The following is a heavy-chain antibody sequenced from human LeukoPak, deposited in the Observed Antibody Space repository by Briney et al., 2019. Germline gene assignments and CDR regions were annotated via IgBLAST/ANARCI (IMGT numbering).Heavy chain of an antibody. D-gene: IGHD3-3*01. V-gene: IGHV3-30*04. Sequence: GGCLRLSCAASGFTFSSYAMHWVRQAPGKGLEWVAVISYDGSNKYYADSVKGRFTISRDNSKNTLYLQMNSLRAEDTAVYYCARESYDFWSGYWHYYYYGMDVWGQGTTVTVSS. CDR2: ISYDGSNK. J-gene: IGHJ6*02. CDR1: GFTFSSYA. CDR3: ARESYDFWSGYWHYYYYGMDV.